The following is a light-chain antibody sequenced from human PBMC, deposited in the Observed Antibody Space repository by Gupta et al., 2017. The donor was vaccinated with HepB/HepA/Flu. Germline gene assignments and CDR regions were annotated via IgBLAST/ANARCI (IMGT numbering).Light chain of an antibody. CDR2: WAS. CDR1: QSVLYSSNNKNQ. CDR3: QQYYSTPLT. Sequence: DIVMTQSPDSLAVSLGERATINCKSSQSVLYSSNNKNQLAWYQEKPGQPPKLLIYWASTRESGVPDRFSGSGSGTDFTLTISNLQAEDVAVYYCQQYYSTPLTFGGGTKVEIK. V-gene: IGKV4-1*01. J-gene: IGKJ4*01.